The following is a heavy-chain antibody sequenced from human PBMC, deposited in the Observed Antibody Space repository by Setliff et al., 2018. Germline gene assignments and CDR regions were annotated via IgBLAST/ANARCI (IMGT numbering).Heavy chain of an antibody. CDR2: IYYSGAT. CDR1: GDSINPYY. CDR3: ARGNSRSSVWYVVPHFDY. Sequence: SETMSLTCSVSGDSINPYYWTWIRQPPGKGLEWIGFIYYSGATTYNPSLKSRVTISVDTSKNQFSLRLTSVTAADTAVYYCARGNSRSSVWYVVPHFDYWGQGTLVTVSS. J-gene: IGHJ4*02. D-gene: IGHD6-19*01. V-gene: IGHV4-59*12.